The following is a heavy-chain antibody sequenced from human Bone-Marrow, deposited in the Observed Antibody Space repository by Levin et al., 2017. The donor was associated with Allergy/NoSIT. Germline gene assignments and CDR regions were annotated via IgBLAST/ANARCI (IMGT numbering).Heavy chain of an antibody. CDR2: ISYGGTNQ. CDR1: GFTFNYYP. V-gene: IGHV3-30*04. D-gene: IGHD1-1*01. Sequence: GESLKISCATSGFTFNYYPLHWVRQVPGKGLQWVADISYGGTNQHYADSVKGRFTISRDDSRNTLFLQMDSLRIDDPAVYYCARGGITRGPGGPDAYDIWGHGTMVIVSS. J-gene: IGHJ3*02. CDR3: ARGGITRGPGGPDAYDI.